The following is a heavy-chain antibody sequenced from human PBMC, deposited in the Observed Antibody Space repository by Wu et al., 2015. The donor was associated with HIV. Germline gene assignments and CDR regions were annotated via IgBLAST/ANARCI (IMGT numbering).Heavy chain of an antibody. V-gene: IGHV1-8*03. Sequence: QVQLVQSGTEVKKPGASVKVSCKASGYIFTAYEINWVRQAPGQGLEWMGWMNPNSGDTGYAQKFKGRVTFTRDTSITTAYMELSTLKSEDTAVYYCARGYCSGSACYTAEYFPHWGQGTLVTVSS. CDR1: GYIFTAYE. CDR2: MNPNSGDT. J-gene: IGHJ1*01. D-gene: IGHD2-2*02. CDR3: ARGYCSGSACYTAEYFPH.